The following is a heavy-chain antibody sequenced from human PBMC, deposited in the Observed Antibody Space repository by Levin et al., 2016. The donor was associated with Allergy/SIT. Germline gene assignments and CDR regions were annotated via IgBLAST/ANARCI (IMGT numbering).Heavy chain of an antibody. D-gene: IGHD6-19*01. Sequence: ASVKVSCKASGYTFTGYYMHWVRQAPGQGLEWMGWINPNSGGTNYAQKFQGRVTMTRDTSISTAYMELSRLRSDDTAVYYCARAVAGTENPFDYWGQGTLVTVSS. CDR3: ARAVAGTENPFDY. V-gene: IGHV1-2*02. J-gene: IGHJ4*02. CDR1: GYTFTGYY. CDR2: INPNSGGT.